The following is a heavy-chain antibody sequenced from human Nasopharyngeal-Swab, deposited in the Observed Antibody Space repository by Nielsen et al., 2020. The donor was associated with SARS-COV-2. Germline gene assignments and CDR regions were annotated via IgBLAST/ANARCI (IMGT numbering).Heavy chain of an antibody. CDR1: GFTFSSCW. Sequence: GESLKISCSASGFTFSSCWMHWVRQAPGKGLVWVSRISPDGTTTGHADSVKGRFTISRDNARSALYLQINSLRADDTAVYYCTRDFDAATGYWGQGTLVTVSS. D-gene: IGHD5-18*01. J-gene: IGHJ4*02. CDR2: ISPDGTTT. CDR3: TRDFDAATGY. V-gene: IGHV3-74*01.